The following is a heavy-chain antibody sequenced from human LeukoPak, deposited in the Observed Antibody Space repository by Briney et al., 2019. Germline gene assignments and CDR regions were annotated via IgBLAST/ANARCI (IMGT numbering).Heavy chain of an antibody. CDR3: ARDPGGNYYYGGYYDY. V-gene: IGHV4-4*07. CDR2: IYIDGST. CDR1: GGSINNAY. J-gene: IGHJ4*02. D-gene: IGHD4-23*01. Sequence: SETLSLTCTVSGGSINNAYWSWIRQPAGKGLEWIGRIYIDGSTNYNPSLNSRFTMSVDTSKNQFSLKLTSATAADTDVYYCARDPGGNYYYGGYYDYWGQGTLVTVSS.